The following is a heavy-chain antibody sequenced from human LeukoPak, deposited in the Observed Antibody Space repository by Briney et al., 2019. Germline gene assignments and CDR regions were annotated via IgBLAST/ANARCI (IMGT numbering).Heavy chain of an antibody. CDR3: ATGPRNDP. Sequence: RGASVKVSCKTSGYPFTKWVINWVRRAAGQGREWLGWVHPDNGNTYYAQRFRGRVTMSGDTSTTTAYMELSGLRSNDTAVYFCATGPRNDPWGEGTLGTVSS. CDR1: GYPFTKWV. V-gene: IGHV1-8*01. CDR2: VHPDNGNT. D-gene: IGHD1-14*01. J-gene: IGHJ5*02.